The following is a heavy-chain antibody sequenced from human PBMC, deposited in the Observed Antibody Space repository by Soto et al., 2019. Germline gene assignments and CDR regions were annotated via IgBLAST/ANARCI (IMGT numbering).Heavy chain of an antibody. J-gene: IGHJ3*02. V-gene: IGHV4-38-2*01. D-gene: IGHD4-17*01. CDR2: IHHSGNT. Sequence: SETLSLTCAVSGFSITSGYFWGWIRQPPGKGLEWIGTIHHSGNTYYNPSLKSRVTISVDTSKNQFSLKLSSVTAADTAVYYCARAVYGGNLHDAFDIWGQGTMVTVS. CDR3: ARAVYGGNLHDAFDI. CDR1: GFSITSGYF.